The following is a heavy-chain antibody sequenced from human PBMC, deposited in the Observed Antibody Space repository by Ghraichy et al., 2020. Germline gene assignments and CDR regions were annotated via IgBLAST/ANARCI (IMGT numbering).Heavy chain of an antibody. Sequence: LSLTCAASGFTFSSYAMHWVRQAPGKGLEWVAVISYDGSNKYYVDSVKGRFTISRDNSKNTLYLQMNSLRAEDTAVYYCAREYYYGSGSSKKNYYYGMDVWGQGTTVTVSS. CDR2: ISYDGSNK. D-gene: IGHD3-10*01. J-gene: IGHJ6*02. CDR3: AREYYYGSGSSKKNYYYGMDV. V-gene: IGHV3-30*04. CDR1: GFTFSSYA.